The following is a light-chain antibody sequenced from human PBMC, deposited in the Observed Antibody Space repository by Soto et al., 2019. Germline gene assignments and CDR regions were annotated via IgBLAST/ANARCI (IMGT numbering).Light chain of an antibody. V-gene: IGKV3-20*01. CDR3: QYYSDWPARVI. CDR1: QVIGSRY. Sequence: EIVMTQSPGTLSLSPGERATISCRASQVIGSRYLAWYHQKSGQAPRLLIYGASSRATGIPDRFSGSGSGTDFTITISRLEPEDFAIYYCQYYSDWPARVIFGGGTKVETK. J-gene: IGKJ4*01. CDR2: GAS.